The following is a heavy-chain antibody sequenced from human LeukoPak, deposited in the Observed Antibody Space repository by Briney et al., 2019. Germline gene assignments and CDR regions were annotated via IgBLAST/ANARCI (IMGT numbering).Heavy chain of an antibody. J-gene: IGHJ5*02. CDR3: ASASTSLDNWFDP. CDR2: IYYGGST. CDR1: GGSISSGDYY. V-gene: IGHV4-30-4*01. Sequence: SQTLSLTCTVSGGSISSGDYYWSWIRQPPGKGLEWIGYIYYGGSTYYNPSLKSRVTISVDTSKNQFSLKLSSVTAADRAVYYCASASTSLDNWFDPWGQGTLVTVSS. D-gene: IGHD2-2*01.